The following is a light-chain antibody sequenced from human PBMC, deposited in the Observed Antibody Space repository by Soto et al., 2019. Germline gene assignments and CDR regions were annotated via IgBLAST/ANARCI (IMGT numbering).Light chain of an antibody. Sequence: QSALTQPASVSGSPGQSITISCTGTSSDVGGYNYVSWYQHHPGKAPKLMIYDVSNRPSGVSNRFSGSKSGNTASLTISGLQAEDEADYYRSSYTSSSTLYVFGTGTKLTVL. CDR2: DVS. J-gene: IGLJ1*01. CDR3: SSYTSSSTLYV. V-gene: IGLV2-14*03. CDR1: SSDVGGYNY.